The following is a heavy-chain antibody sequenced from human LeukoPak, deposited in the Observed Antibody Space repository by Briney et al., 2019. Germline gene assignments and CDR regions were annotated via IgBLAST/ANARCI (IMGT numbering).Heavy chain of an antibody. J-gene: IGHJ4*02. CDR3: ARVRLVGYDILTGYYSFDY. CDR2: IYYSGNT. Sequence: PSETLSLICTVSGGSISTYSWSWIRQPPGKGLEWIGYIYYSGNTNYNPSLKSRVTISVDTSKNQFSLKLSSVTAADTAVYYCARVRLVGYDILTGYYSFDYWGQGTLVTVSS. V-gene: IGHV4-59*01. CDR1: GGSISTYS. D-gene: IGHD3-9*01.